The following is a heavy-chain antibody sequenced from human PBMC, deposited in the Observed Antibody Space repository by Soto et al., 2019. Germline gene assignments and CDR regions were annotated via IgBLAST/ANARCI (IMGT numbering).Heavy chain of an antibody. J-gene: IGHJ4*02. D-gene: IGHD3-10*01. CDR2: ISGSGGST. V-gene: IGHV3-23*01. Sequence: EVQLLESGGGLVQPGGSLRLACAASGFTFSSYAMSWVRQAPGKGLEWVSAISGSGGSTYYADSVKGRLTISRDNYKNRSYVQMNSLRAEDTAVYYCARSRSSFDYWGQGTLVTVSS. CDR3: ARSRSSFDY. CDR1: GFTFSSYA.